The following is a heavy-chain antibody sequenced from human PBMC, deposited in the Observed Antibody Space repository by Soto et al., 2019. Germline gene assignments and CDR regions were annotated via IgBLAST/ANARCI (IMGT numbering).Heavy chain of an antibody. Sequence: PSETLSLTCAVYGGSFSGYYWSWIRQPPGKGLEWIGEINHSGSTNYNPSLKSRVTISVDTSKNQFSLKLSSVTAADTAVYYCARLRGYSYGFYYYYGMDVWGQGTTVTSP. V-gene: IGHV4-34*01. D-gene: IGHD5-18*01. CDR3: ARLRGYSYGFYYYYGMDV. J-gene: IGHJ6*02. CDR2: INHSGST. CDR1: GGSFSGYY.